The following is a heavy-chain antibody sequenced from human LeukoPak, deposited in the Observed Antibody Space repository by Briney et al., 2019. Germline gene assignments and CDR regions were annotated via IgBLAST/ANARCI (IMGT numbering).Heavy chain of an antibody. CDR2: INHSGTT. Sequence: PSETLSLTCAVYGGSFSEYYWTWIRLPPGKGLEWIGDINHSGTTNYNPSLKSRVTISKETSKKQFSLKLSSVTAADTAVYYCARARMDVWGQGITVTVSS. V-gene: IGHV4-34*01. J-gene: IGHJ6*02. CDR1: GGSFSEYY. CDR3: ARARMDV.